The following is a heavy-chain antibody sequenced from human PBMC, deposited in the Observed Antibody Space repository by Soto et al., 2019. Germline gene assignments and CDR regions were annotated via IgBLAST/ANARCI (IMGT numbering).Heavy chain of an antibody. D-gene: IGHD5-12*01. J-gene: IGHJ3*02. CDR2: ISYDGSDE. CDR3: AKGYGYGLTPHAFDI. Sequence: QVHLVESGGGVVQPGRSLRLSCAASGFTFSSYGMQWVRQAPGKGLEWVAVISYDGSDEYYVDSVKGRFTISRDNSKDALYLQMSSLRTEDTAVYYCAKGYGYGLTPHAFDIWGQGTMVTVSS. CDR1: GFTFSSYG. V-gene: IGHV3-30*18.